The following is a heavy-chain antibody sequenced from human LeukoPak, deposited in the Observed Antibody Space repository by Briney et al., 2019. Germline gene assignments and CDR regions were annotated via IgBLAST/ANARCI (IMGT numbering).Heavy chain of an antibody. V-gene: IGHV4-34*01. CDR2: INHSGST. J-gene: IGHJ4*02. CDR1: GGSFSVYY. CDR3: ARGGPFLIQLWDYYFDY. Sequence: PSETLSLTCAVYGGSFSVYYWSWIRQPPGKGLEWIGEINHSGSTNYNPSLKSRVTISVDTSKNQFSLKLSSVTAADTAVYYCARGGPFLIQLWDYYFDYWGQGTLVTVSS. D-gene: IGHD5-18*01.